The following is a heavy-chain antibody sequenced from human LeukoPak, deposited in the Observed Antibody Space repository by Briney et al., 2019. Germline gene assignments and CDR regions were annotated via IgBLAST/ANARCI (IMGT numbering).Heavy chain of an antibody. Sequence: GGSLRLSCAASGFTFSSYGMHWVRQAPGKGLEWVAVISYDGSNKYYADSVKGRFTISRDNSKNTLYLQMNSLRAEDTAVYYCANARELLRNFDYWGQGTLVTVSS. CDR1: GFTFSSYG. J-gene: IGHJ4*02. V-gene: IGHV3-30*18. CDR3: ANARELLRNFDY. CDR2: ISYDGSNK. D-gene: IGHD1-26*01.